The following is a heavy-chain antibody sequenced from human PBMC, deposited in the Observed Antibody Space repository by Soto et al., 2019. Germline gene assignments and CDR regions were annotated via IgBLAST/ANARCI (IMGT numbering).Heavy chain of an antibody. J-gene: IGHJ4*02. CDR3: ADMRGQWLPRD. Sequence: QLQLQESGPGLVAPSATLSLTCTVSGASITGSDYYWAWIRQPPGQGLEWLGTIYYTGATYSNPSLKSRVTLSVDTSKNQFSLFLHAVSAADTAMYVCADMRGQWLPRDWGLGTLVTVSS. D-gene: IGHD6-19*01. CDR2: IYYTGAT. V-gene: IGHV4-39*01. CDR1: GASITGSDYY.